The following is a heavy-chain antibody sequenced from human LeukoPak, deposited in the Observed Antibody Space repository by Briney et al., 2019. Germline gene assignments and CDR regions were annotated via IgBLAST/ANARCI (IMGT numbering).Heavy chain of an antibody. CDR3: VRLLEGDYHYDY. CDR2: IRPNNGGT. D-gene: IGHD4-17*01. V-gene: IGHV1-2*02. CDR1: GYTLSDYY. J-gene: IGHJ4*02. Sequence: ASVKVSCKAFGYTLSDYYIQWLRQAPGQGLEWVGWIRPNNGGTHSAQKFQGRVSMTKDASINAAYMELNSLTSDDTAAYFCVRLLEGDYHYDYWGQGTLVIVSS.